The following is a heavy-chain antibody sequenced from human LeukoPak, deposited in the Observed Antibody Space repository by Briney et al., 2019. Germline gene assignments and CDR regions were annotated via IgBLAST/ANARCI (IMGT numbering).Heavy chain of an antibody. Sequence: PGGSLRLSCVASGFTFSSHWMHWVRRAPGKGLVWVSRVSSDGSSTRYADSVQGRFTISRDNAKNTLYLQLNSLRAGDTAEYYCARGGSPPEALGDAFDIWGQGTMVTVSS. J-gene: IGHJ3*02. D-gene: IGHD1-26*01. V-gene: IGHV3-74*01. CDR3: ARGGSPPEALGDAFDI. CDR2: VSSDGSST. CDR1: GFTFSSHW.